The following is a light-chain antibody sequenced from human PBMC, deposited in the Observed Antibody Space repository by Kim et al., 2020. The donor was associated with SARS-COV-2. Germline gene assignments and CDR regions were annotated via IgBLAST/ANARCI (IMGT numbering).Light chain of an antibody. CDR1: QSISDW. CDR3: QQYKSYST. V-gene: IGKV1-5*03. J-gene: IGKJ1*01. CDR2: KAS. Sequence: DIQMTQSPSTLSASVGDRVTITCRASQSISDWLAWYQQKPGKAPKLLIYKASSLESEVPSRFSGGGFGTEFTLTISSLQPDDFATYYCQQYKSYSTFGQGTKVEIK.